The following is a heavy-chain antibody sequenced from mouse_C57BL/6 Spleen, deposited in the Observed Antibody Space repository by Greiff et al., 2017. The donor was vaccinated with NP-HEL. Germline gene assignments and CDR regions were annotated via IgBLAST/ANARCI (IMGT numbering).Heavy chain of an antibody. Sequence: DVQLQESGPGLVKPSQSLSLTCSVTGYSITSGYYWNWIRQFPGNKLEWMGYISYDGSNNYNPSLKNRISITRDTSKNQFFLKLNSVTTEDTATYYCSYDYDADYYAMDYWGQGTSVTVSS. CDR3: SYDYDADYYAMDY. CDR2: ISYDGSN. J-gene: IGHJ4*01. V-gene: IGHV3-6*01. D-gene: IGHD2-4*01. CDR1: GYSITSGYY.